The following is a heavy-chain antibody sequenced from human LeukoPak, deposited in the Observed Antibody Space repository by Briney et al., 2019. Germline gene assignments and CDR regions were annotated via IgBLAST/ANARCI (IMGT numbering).Heavy chain of an antibody. Sequence: GASVKVSCKASGYTFANYDLAWVRQAPGQGLEWLGWISVSSGGTVSPQTLQGRVTLTTDTSTSTGYMELRSLGSGDTAVYYCARAWELWDWGQGTLVTVSS. J-gene: IGHJ4*02. V-gene: IGHV1-18*04. CDR3: ARAWELWD. CDR2: ISVSSGGT. CDR1: GYTFANYD. D-gene: IGHD1-26*01.